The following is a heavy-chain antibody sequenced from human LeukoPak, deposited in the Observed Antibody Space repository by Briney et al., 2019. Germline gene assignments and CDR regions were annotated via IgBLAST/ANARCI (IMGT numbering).Heavy chain of an antibody. CDR1: GFTFSSYS. CDR3: AKDYGYSSSWYDY. J-gene: IGHJ4*02. Sequence: PGGSLRLSCAASGFTFSSYSMYWVRQAPGKGLEWVSSISSSSSYIYYADSVKGRFTISRDNAKNSLYLQMNSLRAEDTALYYCAKDYGYSSSWYDYWGQGTLVTVSS. D-gene: IGHD6-13*01. CDR2: ISSSSSYI. V-gene: IGHV3-21*04.